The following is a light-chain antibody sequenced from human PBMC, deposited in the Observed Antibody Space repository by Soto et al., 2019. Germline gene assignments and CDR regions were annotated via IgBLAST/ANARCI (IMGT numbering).Light chain of an antibody. J-gene: IGLJ3*02. CDR1: SSDVGSYNL. CDR3: CSYAGSSGV. Sequence: QSALTQPASVSGSPGQSITISCTGTSSDVGSYNLVSWYQQHPGKAPKFMIYEGSKRPSGVSNRFSGSTSGNTASLTISGLQAEDEAGYYCCSYAGSSGVFGGGTQLTVL. CDR2: EGS. V-gene: IGLV2-23*01.